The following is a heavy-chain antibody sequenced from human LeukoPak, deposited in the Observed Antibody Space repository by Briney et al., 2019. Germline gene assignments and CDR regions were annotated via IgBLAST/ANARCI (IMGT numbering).Heavy chain of an antibody. CDR2: ISSSSSYI. D-gene: IGHD6-19*01. CDR1: GFTFSSYS. J-gene: IGHJ4*02. CDR3: ARANWIDSGWSGGDY. Sequence: GGSLRLSSAASGFTFSSYSMNWVRQAPGKGLEWVSSISSSSSYIYYADSVKGRFTISRDNAKNSLYLQMNSLRAEDTAVYYCARANWIDSGWSGGDYWGQGTLVTVSS. V-gene: IGHV3-21*01.